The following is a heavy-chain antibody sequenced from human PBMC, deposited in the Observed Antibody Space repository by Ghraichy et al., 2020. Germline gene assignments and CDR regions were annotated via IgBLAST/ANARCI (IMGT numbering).Heavy chain of an antibody. V-gene: IGHV4-4*02. Sequence: SETLSLTCAVSGGSISSSNWWSWVRQPPGKGLEWIGEIYHSGSTNYNPSLKSRVTISVDKSKNQFSLKLSSVTAADTAVYYCALLGGPTGTNKIWGDYWGQGTLVTVSS. CDR2: IYHSGST. CDR1: GGSISSSNW. J-gene: IGHJ4*02. D-gene: IGHD1-7*01. CDR3: ALLGGPTGTNKIWGDY.